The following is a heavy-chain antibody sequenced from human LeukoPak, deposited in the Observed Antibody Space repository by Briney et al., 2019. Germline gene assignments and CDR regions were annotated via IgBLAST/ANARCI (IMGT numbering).Heavy chain of an antibody. Sequence: GSLRLSCAASGFTFSSYSMNWVRQAPGKGLEWVSYISSSSSTIYYADSVKGRFTISRDNAKNSLYLQMNSLRDEDTAVYYCARDPHDYGDYYYGMDVWGQGTTVTVSS. CDR2: ISSSSSTI. CDR3: ARDPHDYGDYYYGMDV. V-gene: IGHV3-48*02. J-gene: IGHJ6*02. CDR1: GFTFSSYS. D-gene: IGHD4-17*01.